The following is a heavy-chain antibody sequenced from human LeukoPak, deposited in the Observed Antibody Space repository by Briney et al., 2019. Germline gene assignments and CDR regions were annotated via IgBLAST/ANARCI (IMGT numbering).Heavy chain of an antibody. CDR1: GFSLSTSGVG. CDR2: IYWDDDK. J-gene: IGHJ4*02. CDR3: AQGGGSYFAY. Sequence: SGPTVLNPTQTLTLPCTFSGFSLSTSGVGVGWIRQPPGKALEWLALIYWDDDKRYSPSLRSRLTISKDTSKNQVVLTMTNMDPVDTATYYCAQGGGSYFAYWGQGALVTVSS. V-gene: IGHV2-5*02. D-gene: IGHD3-16*01.